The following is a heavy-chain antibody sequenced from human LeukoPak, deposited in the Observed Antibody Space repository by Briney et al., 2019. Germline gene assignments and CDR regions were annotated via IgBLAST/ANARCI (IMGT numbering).Heavy chain of an antibody. J-gene: IGHJ4*02. CDR1: GNYW. Sequence: GGSLRLSCAASGNYWMHWVRQAPGKGLVWVSHINGDGSWTTYADSVTGRFTISRDNSKDTLFLQMHSLRPGDTAVYYCVREDTPATANYWGQGTLVTISS. V-gene: IGHV3-74*01. CDR3: VREDTPATANY. D-gene: IGHD2-21*02. CDR2: INGDGSWT.